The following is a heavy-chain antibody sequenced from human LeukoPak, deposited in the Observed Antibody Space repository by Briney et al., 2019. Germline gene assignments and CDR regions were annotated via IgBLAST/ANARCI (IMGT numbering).Heavy chain of an antibody. CDR2: IRSKAYGGKT. CDR3: TRVYYDYVWGSYRYNKFCYFDY. V-gene: IGHV3-49*04. Sequence: QPGRSLRLSCTASGFTFGDYAMSWVRPAPGKGLEWVGFIRSKAYGGKTEYAASVKGRFTISRDDSKSIAYLQMNSLKTEDTAVYYCTRVYYDYVWGSYRYNKFCYFDYWGQGTLVTVSS. CDR1: GFTFGDYA. J-gene: IGHJ4*02. D-gene: IGHD3-16*02.